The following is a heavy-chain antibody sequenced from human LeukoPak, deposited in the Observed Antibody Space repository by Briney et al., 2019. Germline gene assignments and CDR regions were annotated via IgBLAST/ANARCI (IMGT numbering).Heavy chain of an antibody. CDR1: GFKFSDYG. CDR2: IWYDGSNK. Sequence: GGSLRLSCVASGFKFSDYGMHWVRQAPGKGLEWVAIIWYDGSNKYYADSVKGRFSISRDNAKNSLYLQMNSLRTEDTALYYCARAIGVTCISTSCYSFDYWGQGTLVAVSS. CDR3: ARAIGVTCISTSCYSFDY. J-gene: IGHJ4*02. D-gene: IGHD2-2*02. V-gene: IGHV3-30*02.